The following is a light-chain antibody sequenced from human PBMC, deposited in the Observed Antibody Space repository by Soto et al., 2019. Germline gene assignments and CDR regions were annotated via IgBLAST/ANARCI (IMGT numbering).Light chain of an antibody. CDR1: QSVSSSY. CDR2: GAS. J-gene: IGKJ4*01. CDR3: QQYGSSPT. V-gene: IGKV3-20*01. Sequence: EIVLTQSPGTLSLSPGERATLSCRASQSVSSSYLAWYQQKPGQAPRLLIYGASSRATGIPVRFSGSGSGTDFTLTISRLEPEDFAVYYCQQYGSSPTFGGGTKV.